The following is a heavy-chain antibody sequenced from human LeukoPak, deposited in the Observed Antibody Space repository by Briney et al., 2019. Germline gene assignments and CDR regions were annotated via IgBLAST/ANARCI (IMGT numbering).Heavy chain of an antibody. CDR3: ARALPHRRLMDTTMNQHWFDP. J-gene: IGHJ5*02. CDR1: GYIFTGYY. CDR2: INPNSGDT. Sequence: GASVKVSCKASGYIFTGYYMHWVRQAPGQGLEWMGWINPNSGDTNYAQKFQGRVTMTRDTSISTAYMELSSLRSEDTAMYYCARALPHRRLMDTTMNQHWFDPWGQGTLVTVSS. V-gene: IGHV1-2*02. D-gene: IGHD5-18*01.